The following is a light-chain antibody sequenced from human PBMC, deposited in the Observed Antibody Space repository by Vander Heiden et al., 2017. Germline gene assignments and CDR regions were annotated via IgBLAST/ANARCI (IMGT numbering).Light chain of an antibody. Sequence: DIVMTQSPDSLAGSLGERATINCKSSQSVLFTSNNKNYLAWYQQKPGQPPKLLIYWASTRQSGVPDRFSGSGSETDFTLTISSLQAEDVAVYYCQQYYSTLYTFGQGTKLEIK. CDR2: WAS. CDR3: QQYYSTLYT. V-gene: IGKV4-1*01. J-gene: IGKJ2*01. CDR1: QSVLFTSNNKNY.